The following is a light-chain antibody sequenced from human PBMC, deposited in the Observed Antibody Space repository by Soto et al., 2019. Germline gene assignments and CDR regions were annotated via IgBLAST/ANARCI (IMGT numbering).Light chain of an antibody. V-gene: IGKV3-15*01. CDR1: QSVSGN. CDR3: QQSPRT. CDR2: AAS. J-gene: IGKJ1*01. Sequence: EIVMTQSPATLSVSPGERATLSCRASQSVSGNLAWYQQKPGQAPRLLIYAASTRAPGIPARFSGSGSGTEFTLTINSLQSEDFALYYCQQSPRTFGQGTKVEIK.